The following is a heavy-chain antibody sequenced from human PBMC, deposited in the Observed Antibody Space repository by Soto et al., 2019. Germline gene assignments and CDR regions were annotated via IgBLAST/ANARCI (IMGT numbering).Heavy chain of an antibody. J-gene: IGHJ6*02. CDR3: ARRKLERPRATYYYYGMDV. V-gene: IGHV4-31*03. CDR1: GGSISSGGYY. Sequence: SETLSLTCTVSGGSISSGGYYWSWIRQHPGKGLEWIGYIYYSGSTYYNPSLKSRVTISVDTSKNQFSLKLSSVTAADTAVYYCARRKLERPRATYYYYGMDVWGQGTTVTVSS. CDR2: IYYSGST. D-gene: IGHD1-1*01.